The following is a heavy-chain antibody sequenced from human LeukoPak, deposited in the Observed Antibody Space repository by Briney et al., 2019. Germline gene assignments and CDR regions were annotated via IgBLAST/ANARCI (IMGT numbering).Heavy chain of an antibody. CDR3: ARERSGSEIFARSFDI. D-gene: IGHD3-3*01. V-gene: IGHV4-4*02. Sequence: PGGSLRLSCAASGFTVSSNYMSWVRQPPGKGLEWIGEIYHSGSTNYNPSLKSRITISVDKSKNQFSLKLSSVTAADTAVYYCARERSGSEIFARSFDIWGQGTMVTVSS. CDR2: IYHSGST. J-gene: IGHJ3*02. CDR1: GFTVSSNY.